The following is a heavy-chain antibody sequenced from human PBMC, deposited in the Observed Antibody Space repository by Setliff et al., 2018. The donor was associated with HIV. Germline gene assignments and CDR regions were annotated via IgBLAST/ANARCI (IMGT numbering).Heavy chain of an antibody. CDR2: MNPNSGNT. V-gene: IGHV1-8*02. Sequence: ASVKVSCKASGYTFTSYGISWVRQATGQGLEWMGWMNPNSGNTGYAQKFQGRVTMTRNTSIGTAYMELSSLRSDDTAVYYCARDHHTSYSSGWYFRAFDIWGQGTMVTVSS. D-gene: IGHD6-19*01. CDR1: GYTFTSYG. J-gene: IGHJ3*02. CDR3: ARDHHTSYSSGWYFRAFDI.